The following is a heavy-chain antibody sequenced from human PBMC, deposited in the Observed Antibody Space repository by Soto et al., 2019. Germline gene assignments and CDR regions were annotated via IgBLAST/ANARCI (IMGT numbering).Heavy chain of an antibody. V-gene: IGHV1-46*01. J-gene: IGHJ4*02. D-gene: IGHD3-10*01. Sequence: GASVKVSCKASGYTFTNYYMHWVRQAPGQGLGWMGIIYPSGGSTRNAQKFQGRVTMTRDTSTCTVYMELSSLRSEDTAVYYCARDFSGPMDYWGRGTLVTVSS. CDR1: GYTFTNYY. CDR3: ARDFSGPMDY. CDR2: IYPSGGST.